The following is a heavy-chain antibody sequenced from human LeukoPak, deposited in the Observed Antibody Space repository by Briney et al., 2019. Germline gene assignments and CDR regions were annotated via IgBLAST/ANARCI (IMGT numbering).Heavy chain of an antibody. Sequence: GGSLRLSCAASGVTFSSYWMSWVRQAPGKRLEWVANIKQDGSEKYYVDSVKGRFTISRDNAKNSLYLQMNSLRAEDTAVYYCAIPHHTLGYWGQGTLVTVSS. J-gene: IGHJ4*02. V-gene: IGHV3-7*01. CDR2: IKQDGSEK. CDR3: AIPHHTLGY. CDR1: GVTFSSYW. D-gene: IGHD3-16*01.